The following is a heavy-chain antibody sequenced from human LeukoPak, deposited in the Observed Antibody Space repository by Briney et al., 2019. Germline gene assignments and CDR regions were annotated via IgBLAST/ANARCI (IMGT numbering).Heavy chain of an antibody. CDR3: ARGDYEGPYFDL. CDR1: GGSISNYY. Sequence: SETLSLTCTVSGGSISNYYWSRIRQPPGKGLEWIGYIYYSGSTNYNPSLKSRVTISVDTSKNQFSLKLSSVTAADTAVYYCARGDYEGPYFDLWGRGTLVTVSS. V-gene: IGHV4-59*01. J-gene: IGHJ2*01. CDR2: IYYSGST. D-gene: IGHD4-17*01.